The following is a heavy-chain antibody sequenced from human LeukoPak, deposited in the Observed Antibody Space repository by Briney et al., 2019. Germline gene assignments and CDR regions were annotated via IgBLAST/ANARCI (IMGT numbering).Heavy chain of an antibody. J-gene: IGHJ5*02. Sequence: SQTLSLTCTVSGGSISSGGYYWSWIRQHPGEGLEWIGYIYYSGSTYYNPSLKSRVTISVDTSKNQFSLKLSSVTAADTAVYYCASSSRYCSSTSCYTPWFDPWGQGTLVTVSS. V-gene: IGHV4-31*03. CDR1: GGSISSGGYY. CDR2: IYYSGST. CDR3: ASSSRYCSSTSCYTPWFDP. D-gene: IGHD2-2*02.